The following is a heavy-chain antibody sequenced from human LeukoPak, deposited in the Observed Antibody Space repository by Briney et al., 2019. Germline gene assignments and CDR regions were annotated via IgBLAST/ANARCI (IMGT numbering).Heavy chain of an antibody. CDR1: VGTFSVYA. CDR2: IIPIFGTA. Sequence: GAAVKVSCKASVGTFSVYAISWVRQAPGQGGEWVGGIIPIFGTANYAHKFQGRVTITADESTSTAYMELSSLRSEDTAVYYCARGGLYCSGGSCLRFDPWGQGTLVTVSS. CDR3: ARGGLYCSGGSCLRFDP. D-gene: IGHD2-15*01. J-gene: IGHJ5*02. V-gene: IGHV1-69*01.